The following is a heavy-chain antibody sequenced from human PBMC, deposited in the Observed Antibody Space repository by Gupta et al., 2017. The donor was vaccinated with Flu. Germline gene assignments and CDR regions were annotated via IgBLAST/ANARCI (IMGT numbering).Heavy chain of an antibody. CDR1: GGSISSSSYY. V-gene: IGHV4-39*01. D-gene: IGHD1-20*01. CDR2: IYYSGST. Sequence: QLQLQESGPGLVKPSETLSLTCTVSGGSISSSSYYWGWIRQPPGKGLEWIGSIYYSGSTYYNPSLKSRVTISVDTSKNQFSLKLSSVTAADTAVYYCARHRGYNWKLFPPGCYMDVWGKGTTVTVSS. CDR3: ARHRGYNWKLFPPGCYMDV. J-gene: IGHJ6*03.